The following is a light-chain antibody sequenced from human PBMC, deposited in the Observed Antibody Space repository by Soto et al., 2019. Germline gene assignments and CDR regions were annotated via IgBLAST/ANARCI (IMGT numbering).Light chain of an antibody. CDR3: QQYNTYSA. CDR2: DAS. J-gene: IGKJ1*01. V-gene: IGKV1-5*01. CDR1: QSVSFW. Sequence: DIQMTQSPSSLSASVGDRVTITFRASQSVSFWLAWYQQKPGKAPNLLIYDASTLKSGVPSRFSGSGSGTEFTLAINSLQADDFATYYCQQYNTYSAFGQGTKVDIK.